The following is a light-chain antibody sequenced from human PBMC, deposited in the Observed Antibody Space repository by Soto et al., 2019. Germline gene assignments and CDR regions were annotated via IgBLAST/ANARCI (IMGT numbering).Light chain of an antibody. CDR1: QSLSSY. V-gene: IGKV3-11*01. Sequence: EIVLTQSPATLALSPGERATLSCRASQSLSSYLAWYQQKPGQAPRLLIYDASKRATGIAARFMGSGSETDFTLTIRSLAPEDFAVYYCQERSNWPRTFGGATKVEIK. J-gene: IGKJ4*01. CDR3: QERSNWPRT. CDR2: DAS.